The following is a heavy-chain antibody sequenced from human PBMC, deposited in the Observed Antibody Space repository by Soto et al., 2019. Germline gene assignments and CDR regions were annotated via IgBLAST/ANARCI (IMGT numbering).Heavy chain of an antibody. CDR2: ISYDGSNK. D-gene: IGHD3-10*01. J-gene: IGHJ6*02. CDR3: AKDWTWFGEFIEQDYYYGMDV. Sequence: GGSLRLSCAASGFTFSSYGMHWVRQAPGKVLEWVAVISYDGSNKYYADSVKGRFTISRDNSKNTLYLQMNSLRAEDTAVYYCAKDWTWFGEFIEQDYYYGMDVWGQGTTVTVSS. V-gene: IGHV3-30*18. CDR1: GFTFSSYG.